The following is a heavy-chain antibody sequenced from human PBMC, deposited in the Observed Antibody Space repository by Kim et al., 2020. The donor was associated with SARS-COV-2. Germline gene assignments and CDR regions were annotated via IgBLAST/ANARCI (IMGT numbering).Heavy chain of an antibody. CDR3: AXXGDXXSWYXXDP. Sequence: GESLKISCKGSGYSFTSYWIGWVRQMPGKGLXXMGIXXPGXSXTRYSPPFQGQVHXXAEXXISTXXLQWXSLKAXDTAXXYCAXXGDXXSWYXXDPWXXGTLVXVS. J-gene: IGHJ5*02. D-gene: IGHD6-13*01. CDR1: GYSFTSYW. CDR2: XXPGXSXT. V-gene: IGHV5-51*01.